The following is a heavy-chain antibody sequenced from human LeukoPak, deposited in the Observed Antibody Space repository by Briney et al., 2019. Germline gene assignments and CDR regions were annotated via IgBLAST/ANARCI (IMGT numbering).Heavy chain of an antibody. J-gene: IGHJ4*02. CDR3: AKERATTTTFDY. CDR1: GFGFSSYA. Sequence: GGSLRLSCAASGFGFSSYAMNWVRQAPGKGLEWVSLISGSGSNTYYADSVKGRFTISRDNSKNTLYLQMNSLRVEDTAVYYCAKERATTTTFDYWSQGTLVTVSS. CDR2: ISGSGSNT. D-gene: IGHD4-17*01. V-gene: IGHV3-23*01.